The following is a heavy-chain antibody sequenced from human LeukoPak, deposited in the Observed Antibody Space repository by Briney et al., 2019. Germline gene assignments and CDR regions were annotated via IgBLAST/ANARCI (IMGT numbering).Heavy chain of an antibody. CDR1: GYTFTGYY. CDR2: INPNSGGT. D-gene: IGHD3-10*01. Sequence: ASVKVSCKASGYTFTGYYMHWVRQAPGQGLEWMGWINPNSGGTNYTQKFQGRVTMTRDTSISTAYMELSRLRSDDTAVYYCARRGYYYYYYMDVWGKGTTVTVSS. J-gene: IGHJ6*03. V-gene: IGHV1-2*02. CDR3: ARRGYYYYYYMDV.